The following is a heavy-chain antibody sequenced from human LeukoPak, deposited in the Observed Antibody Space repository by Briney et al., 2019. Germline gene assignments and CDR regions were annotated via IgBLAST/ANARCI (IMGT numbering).Heavy chain of an antibody. Sequence: PSETLSLTCTVSGGSISSYYWSWIRQPPGKGPEWIGYIYYSGSTNYNPSLKSRVTISVDTSKNQFSLKLSSVTAADTAVYYCASTVTTSGFDYWGQGTLVTVSS. V-gene: IGHV4-59*08. J-gene: IGHJ4*02. CDR1: GGSISSYY. CDR3: ASTVTTSGFDY. D-gene: IGHD4-17*01. CDR2: IYYSGST.